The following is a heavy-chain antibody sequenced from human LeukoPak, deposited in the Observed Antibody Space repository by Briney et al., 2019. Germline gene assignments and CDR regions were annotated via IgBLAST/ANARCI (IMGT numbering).Heavy chain of an antibody. D-gene: IGHD3-22*01. Sequence: GGSLRLSCAAPGFTFTDYYMSWIRQAPGKGLEWISYISPTGSRIYYTDSVKGRFTISRDNAKKSLILQMNSLRADDTAVYYCARDYAGDTSGLVLDYWGQGTLVTVSS. V-gene: IGHV3-11*01. CDR2: ISPTGSRI. CDR3: ARDYAGDTSGLVLDY. J-gene: IGHJ4*02. CDR1: GFTFTDYY.